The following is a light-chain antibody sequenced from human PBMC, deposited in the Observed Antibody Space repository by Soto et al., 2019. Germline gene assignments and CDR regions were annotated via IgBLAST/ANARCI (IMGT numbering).Light chain of an antibody. V-gene: IGLV1-44*01. CDR1: SSNIGSNT. CDR2: SNN. CDR3: APWDDSLVV. J-gene: IGLJ2*01. Sequence: QSVLTQPPSASGTPGQRVTISCSGSSSNIGSNTVNWYQQLPGTAPKLLIYSNNQRPSGAPDRFSGSKSGTSASLAISGLESEDEADYYCAPWDDSLVVFGGGTKQTVL.